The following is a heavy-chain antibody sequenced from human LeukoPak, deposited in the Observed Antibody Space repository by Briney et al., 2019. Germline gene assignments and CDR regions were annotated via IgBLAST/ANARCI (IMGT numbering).Heavy chain of an antibody. J-gene: IGHJ4*02. CDR3: ARHPNSGFDH. V-gene: IGHV4-59*08. Sequence: STTPTITCSFTGATITSYYWSSVRQPPGKGLESIAYIHYSGSTMYNPSLYSRVTISMDSSKTQFSLTLTSVSAADTAVYYCARHPNSGFDHWGQGTLATVSS. CDR2: IHYSGST. D-gene: IGHD6-19*01. CDR1: GATITSYY.